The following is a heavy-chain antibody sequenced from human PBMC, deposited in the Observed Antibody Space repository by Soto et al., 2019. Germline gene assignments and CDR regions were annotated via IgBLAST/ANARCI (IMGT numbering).Heavy chain of an antibody. V-gene: IGHV4-59*01. Sequence: QVQLQESGPGLVKPSETLSLTCTVSGGSISSYYWSWIRQPPGKGLEWIGYIYYSGSTNYNPSLKSRVTISVDTSKNQFSLKLSSVTAADTAVYYCASHSSSWYGWFDPWGQGTLVTVSS. J-gene: IGHJ5*02. CDR3: ASHSSSWYGWFDP. D-gene: IGHD6-13*01. CDR2: IYYSGST. CDR1: GGSISSYY.